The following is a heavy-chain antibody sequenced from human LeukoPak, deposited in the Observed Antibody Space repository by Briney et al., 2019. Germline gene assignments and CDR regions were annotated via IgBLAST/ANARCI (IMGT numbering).Heavy chain of an antibody. D-gene: IGHD1-26*01. CDR2: IYYDGST. V-gene: IGHV4-39*01. CDR1: GGSISSSSYY. CDR3: ARRATSGWFDP. J-gene: IGHJ5*02. Sequence: SETLSLTCTVSGGSISSSSYYWGWIRQPPGKGLEWIGSIYYDGSTYFNPPLKTRVTISVDTSRNQFSLRLSSVTAADTAVYSCARRATSGWFDPWGQGTLVTVSS.